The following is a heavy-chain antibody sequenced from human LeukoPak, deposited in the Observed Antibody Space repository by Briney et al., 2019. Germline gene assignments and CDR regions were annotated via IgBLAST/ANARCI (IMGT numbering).Heavy chain of an antibody. J-gene: IGHJ1*01. CDR3: ARHTYDILTGYYFAEYFQH. CDR1: GYSISSGYY. D-gene: IGHD3-9*01. V-gene: IGHV4-38-2*01. CDR2: IYHSGST. Sequence: SETLSLTCAVSGYSISSGYYWGWIRQPPGKGLGWIGSIYHSGSTYYNPSLKSRVTISVDTSKNQFSLKLSSVTAADTAVYYCARHTYDILTGYYFAEYFQHWGQGTLVTVSS.